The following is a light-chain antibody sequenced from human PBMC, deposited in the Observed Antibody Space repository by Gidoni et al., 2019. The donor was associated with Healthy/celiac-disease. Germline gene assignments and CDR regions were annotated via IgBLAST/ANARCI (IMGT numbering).Light chain of an antibody. J-gene: IGLJ2*01. CDR3: QSYDSSLSDVV. CDR2: GNS. Sequence: QSVLTPPPSVARAPGQRVTISCTGSSSNIGAGYDVHWYPQLPGTAPKLLIYGNSHRPSGVPDRFSGSKSGTSASLAITRLQAEDEAGYYCQSYDSSLSDVVFGGGTKLTVL. V-gene: IGLV1-40*01. CDR1: SSNIGAGYD.